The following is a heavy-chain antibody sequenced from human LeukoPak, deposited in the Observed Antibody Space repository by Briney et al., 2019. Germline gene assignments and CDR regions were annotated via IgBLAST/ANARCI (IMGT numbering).Heavy chain of an antibody. Sequence: SETLSLTCTVSGPSISGSSYYWDWIRQPPGKGLEWIGSIYYSGSTFYTPSLKSRVTISVDTSKNQFSLKLTSVTAADTAVYYCATLTGYYPDYWGQGILVTVSS. CDR1: GPSISGSSYY. CDR2: IYYSGST. V-gene: IGHV4-39*01. J-gene: IGHJ4*02. D-gene: IGHD3-9*01. CDR3: ATLTGYYPDY.